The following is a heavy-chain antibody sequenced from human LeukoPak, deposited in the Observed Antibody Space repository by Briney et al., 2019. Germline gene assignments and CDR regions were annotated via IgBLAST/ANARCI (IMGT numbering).Heavy chain of an antibody. CDR1: GITLSNYG. V-gene: IGHV3-23*01. Sequence: GSLRLSCVVSGITLSNYGMSCVRQAPGKGLEWVSGISERGGSTNYADSVKGRFITSRDTSKNTVSLQMNSLRVEHTAVYFCAKRSIVIRAVIIIGFHKEAYYFDYWGQGILVTVSS. D-gene: IGHD3-10*01. CDR2: ISERGGST. J-gene: IGHJ4*02. CDR3: AKRSIVIRAVIIIGFHKEAYYFDY.